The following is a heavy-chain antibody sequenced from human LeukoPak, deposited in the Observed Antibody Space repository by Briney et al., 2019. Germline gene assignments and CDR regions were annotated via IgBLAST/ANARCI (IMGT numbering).Heavy chain of an antibody. CDR2: INYSGST. Sequence: SETLSLTCTVSGGSMSSHYWSWIRQTPGEGLEWIGQINYSGSTYYNPSLKTRVTLSIDTSKNQFSLKLSSVTAADTAVYYCARDIEAVGAALYFDYWGQGTLVTVSS. V-gene: IGHV4-59*11. J-gene: IGHJ4*02. D-gene: IGHD1-26*01. CDR3: ARDIEAVGAALYFDY. CDR1: GGSMSSHY.